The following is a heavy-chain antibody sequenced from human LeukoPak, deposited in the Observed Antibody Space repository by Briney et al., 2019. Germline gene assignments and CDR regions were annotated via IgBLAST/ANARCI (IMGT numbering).Heavy chain of an antibody. J-gene: IGHJ4*02. CDR3: ARDVGTSGWHTFDY. D-gene: IGHD6-19*01. V-gene: IGHV6-1*01. CDR2: TYYRSKWYT. CDR1: GESVSSKNGA. Sequence: SQTLSVTCDISGESVSSKNGAWNWIRQSPSRGLEWLGRTYYRSKWYTDYAVSMNGRITISPDTSKNQFSLQLSSVTPDDTAVYYCARDVGTSGWHTFDYWGQGTLVTVSS.